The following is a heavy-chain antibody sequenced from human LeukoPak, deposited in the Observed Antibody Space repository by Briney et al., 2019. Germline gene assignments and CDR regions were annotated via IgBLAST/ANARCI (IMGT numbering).Heavy chain of an antibody. V-gene: IGHV3-53*05. CDR2: IYSGGST. CDR1: GFTVSSNY. D-gene: IGHD3-3*02. J-gene: IGHJ3*02. Sequence: GGSLRLSCAASGFTVSSNYMSWVRQAPGKGLEWVSVIYSGGSTYYADSVKGRFTISRDNSKNTLYLQMNNLRAEDTAVYYCAREISRTGAFDIWGPGTMVTVSS. CDR3: AREISRTGAFDI.